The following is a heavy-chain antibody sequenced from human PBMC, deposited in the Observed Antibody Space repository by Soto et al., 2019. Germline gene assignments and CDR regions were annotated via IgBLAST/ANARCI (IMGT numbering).Heavy chain of an antibody. V-gene: IGHV4-31*03. CDR1: GGSISSGGYY. CDR2: IYYSGST. Sequence: ASETLSLTCTVSGGSISSGGYYWSWIRQHPGKGLEWIGCIYYSGSTYYNPSLKSRVTISVDTSKNQFSLKLSSVTAADTAVYYCARALDGLNSSGYYPSSRVAFDYWGQGTLVTVSS. J-gene: IGHJ4*02. CDR3: ARALDGLNSSGYYPSSRVAFDY. D-gene: IGHD3-22*01.